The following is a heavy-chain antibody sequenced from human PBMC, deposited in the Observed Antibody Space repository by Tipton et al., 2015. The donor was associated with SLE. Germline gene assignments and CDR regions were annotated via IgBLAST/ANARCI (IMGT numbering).Heavy chain of an antibody. J-gene: IGHJ4*02. CDR1: GGSISSSSYY. CDR2: IYYSGST. Sequence: TLSLTCTVSGGSISSSSYYWGWIRQPPGKGLEWIGSIYYSGSTYYNPSLKSRVTISVDTSKNQFSLKLSSVTAADTAVYYCARRRGYCSGGSCPYYFDYWGQGTLVTVSS. D-gene: IGHD2-15*01. CDR3: ARRRGYCSGGSCPYYFDY. V-gene: IGHV4-39*07.